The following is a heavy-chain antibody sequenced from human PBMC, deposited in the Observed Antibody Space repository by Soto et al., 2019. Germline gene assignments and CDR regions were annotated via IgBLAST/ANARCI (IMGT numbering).Heavy chain of an antibody. V-gene: IGHV1-8*01. CDR3: ARAIAPSGYYYLPPNPLDY. CDR2: MNPNIGKT. CDR1: GYTFTNYD. D-gene: IGHD3-22*01. Sequence: ASVKVSCKASGYTFTNYDINWVRQATGQGPEYMGWMNPNIGKTGYVQKFQGRVTITTDDSMSTAYMELSSLRSEDTAVYYCARAIAPSGYYYLPPNPLDYWGQGTLVTVSS. J-gene: IGHJ4*02.